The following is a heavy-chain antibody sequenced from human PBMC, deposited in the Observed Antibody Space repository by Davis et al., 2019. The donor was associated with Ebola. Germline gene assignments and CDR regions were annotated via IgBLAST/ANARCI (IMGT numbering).Heavy chain of an antibody. D-gene: IGHD6-19*01. CDR1: GDSVFGKNGA. CDR3: ARGWLRTSFDY. V-gene: IGHV6-1*01. J-gene: IGHJ4*02. Sequence: HSQTLSLTCAISGDSVFGKNGAWNWIRQSPSGGLEWLGRTYYNSKWYHDYAVSVKSRITISPDTSKNQFSLHLKSVTPEDTAVYYCARGWLRTSFDYWGQGTLVTVSS. CDR2: TYYNSKWYH.